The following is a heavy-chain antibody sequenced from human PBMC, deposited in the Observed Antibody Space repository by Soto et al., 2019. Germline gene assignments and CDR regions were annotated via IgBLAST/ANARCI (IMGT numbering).Heavy chain of an antibody. CDR2: ISYDGSNK. CDR3: ARDPIVGATAFDY. V-gene: IGHV3-30*03. J-gene: IGHJ4*02. CDR1: GFTFGSYG. D-gene: IGHD1-26*01. Sequence: GGSLRLSCAASGFTFGSYGMHWVRQAPGKGLEWVGVISYDGSNKNYADSVKGRFTISRDKSKNTLYLQMNSLRAEDTAVYYCARDPIVGATAFDYWGQGTLVTVSS.